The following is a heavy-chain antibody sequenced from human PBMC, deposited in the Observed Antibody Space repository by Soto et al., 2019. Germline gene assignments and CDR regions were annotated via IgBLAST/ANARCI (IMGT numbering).Heavy chain of an antibody. V-gene: IGHV1-69*01. J-gene: IGHJ4*02. CDR1: GGTFSSYA. CDR3: AGGSVGGGDYGPAYYFDY. Sequence: QVQLVQSGAEVKKPGSSVKVSCKASGGTFSSYAISWVRQAPGQGLEWMGGIIPIFGTANYAQKFQGRVTITADESTSTAYMELSSLRSEDTAVYYCAGGSVGGGDYGPAYYFDYWGQGTLVTVSS. CDR2: IIPIFGTA. D-gene: IGHD4-17*01.